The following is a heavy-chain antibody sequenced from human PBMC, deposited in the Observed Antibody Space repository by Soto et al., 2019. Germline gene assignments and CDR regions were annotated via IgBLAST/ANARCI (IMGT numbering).Heavy chain of an antibody. CDR2: IYHSGST. D-gene: IGHD3-10*01. Sequence: SETLSLTCTVSNGSISSAIYYWGWIRQPPGKGLEWIGSIYHSGSTYYNPSLQGRVTISVDASKDQFSLKLSSVTAADTAVYFCAGRSSLASVQVYFGEISNYNWFDPWGQGTLVTVSS. CDR3: AGRSSLASVQVYFGEISNYNWFDP. V-gene: IGHV4-39*01. J-gene: IGHJ5*02. CDR1: NGSISSAIYY.